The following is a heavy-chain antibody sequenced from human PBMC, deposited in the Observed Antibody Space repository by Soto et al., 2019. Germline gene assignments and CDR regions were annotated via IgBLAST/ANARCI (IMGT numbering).Heavy chain of an antibody. V-gene: IGHV1-18*01. CDR1: GYTFTSYG. D-gene: IGHD4-17*01. Sequence: ASVKVSCKASGYTFTSYGISWVRQAPGQGLEWMGWISAYNGNTNYAQKLQGRVTMTTDTSTSTAYMELRSLRSDDTAVYYCARQVENSGDYKENWFDPWGQGTLVTVSS. CDR3: ARQVENSGDYKENWFDP. CDR2: ISAYNGNT. J-gene: IGHJ5*02.